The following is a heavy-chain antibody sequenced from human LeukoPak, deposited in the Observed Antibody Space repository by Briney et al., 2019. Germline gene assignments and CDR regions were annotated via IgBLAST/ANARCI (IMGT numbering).Heavy chain of an antibody. CDR2: VFDSGRT. CDR1: GGSMTTHH. V-gene: IGHV4-59*11. CDR3: TTIKRGNIFGYFDF. Sequence: SQTLSLTCTVSGGSMTTHHWSWVRQTPGKGLEWIGYVFDSGRTKENPSLKSRVTLSADTSKNQLSLRLSSVTAADTAVYYCTTIKRGNIFGYFDFWGQGSLVTVSS. J-gene: IGHJ4*02. D-gene: IGHD5-18*01.